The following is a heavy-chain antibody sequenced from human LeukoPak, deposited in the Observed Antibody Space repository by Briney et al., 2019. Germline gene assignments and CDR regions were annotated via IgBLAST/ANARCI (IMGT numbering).Heavy chain of an antibody. CDR3: ARGRQQLADAFDI. V-gene: IGHV3-64*04. CDR2: ISSNGGST. Sequence: PGGSLRLSCSASGFTFSSYAMHWVRQAPGKGLEYVSAISSNGGSTYYADSVKGRFTISRDNSKNTLYLQMNSLRAEDTAVYYCARGRQQLADAFDIWGQGTMVTVSS. D-gene: IGHD6-13*01. CDR1: GFTFSSYA. J-gene: IGHJ3*02.